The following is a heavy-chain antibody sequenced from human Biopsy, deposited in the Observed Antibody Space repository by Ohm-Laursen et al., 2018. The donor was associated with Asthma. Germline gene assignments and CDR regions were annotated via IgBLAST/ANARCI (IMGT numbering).Heavy chain of an antibody. D-gene: IGHD6-19*01. V-gene: IGHV4-30-4*01. CDR2: IHYSGST. Sequence: SQTLSLTCTVSGASIKTDDHHWSWLRQPPGKGLEWFGFIHYSGSTSYNPSLKGGVTISVDTSKNQFSLKLSSVTAADPAVYYCARASVAASSNWFDPWGQGTLVTASS. J-gene: IGHJ5*02. CDR3: ARASVAASSNWFDP. CDR1: GASIKTDDHH.